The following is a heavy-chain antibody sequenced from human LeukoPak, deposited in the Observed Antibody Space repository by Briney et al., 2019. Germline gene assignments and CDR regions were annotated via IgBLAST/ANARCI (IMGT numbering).Heavy chain of an antibody. CDR1: GYTFTGYY. CDR3: ARDHGYSYGQYDDY. CDR2: INPNSGGT. Sequence: ASVKVSCKASGYTFTGYYMHWVRQAPGQGLEWMGWINPNSGGTNYAQKFQGRVTMTRDTSISTAYMELSRLRSDDTAVYYCARDHGYSYGQYDDYWGQGTLVTVSS. J-gene: IGHJ4*02. V-gene: IGHV1-2*02. D-gene: IGHD5-18*01.